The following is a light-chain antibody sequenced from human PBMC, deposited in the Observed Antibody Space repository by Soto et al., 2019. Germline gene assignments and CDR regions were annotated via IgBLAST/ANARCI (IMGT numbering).Light chain of an antibody. CDR1: SSDIGAYNY. CDR3: NSYRGSSTVYV. J-gene: IGLJ1*01. Sequence: QSALTQPASVSGSPGQSVTISCTGTSSDIGAYNYVSWYQQHPGQAPKLMIYDVSNRPSGVSNRFSGSKSGNTASLTISGLQAEDEADYYRNSYRGSSTVYVFGTGTKVTVL. V-gene: IGLV2-14*03. CDR2: DVS.